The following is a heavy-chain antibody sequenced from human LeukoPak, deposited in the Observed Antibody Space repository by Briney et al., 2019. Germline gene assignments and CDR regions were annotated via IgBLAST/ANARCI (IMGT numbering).Heavy chain of an antibody. J-gene: IGHJ4*02. CDR3: AREVAGVAYCSSTSCQESFDY. D-gene: IGHD2-2*01. Sequence: SETLSLTCTVSGGSVSSGSYYWSWIRQPPGTGLEWIGYIYYSGSTNYNPSLKSRVTISVDTSKNQFSLKLSSVTAADTAVYYCAREVAGVAYCSSTSCQESFDYWGQGTLVTVSS. V-gene: IGHV4-61*01. CDR1: GGSVSSGSYY. CDR2: IYYSGST.